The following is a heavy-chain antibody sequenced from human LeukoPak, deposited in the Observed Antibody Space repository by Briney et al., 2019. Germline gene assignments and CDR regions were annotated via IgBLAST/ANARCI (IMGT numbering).Heavy chain of an antibody. CDR3: ARTRDFWSGYFDY. V-gene: IGHV4-30-2*01. J-gene: IGHJ4*02. CDR1: GVSITSDTYC. CDR2: ILHSGCT. Sequence: SETLSLTCAVSGVSITSDTYCWSWIRRPPGKGLEWIGYILHSGCTYYNPSLKSRVTISVDTSKSQFSLKLSSVTAADTAVYYCARTRDFWSGYFDYWGQGTLVTVSS. D-gene: IGHD3-3*01.